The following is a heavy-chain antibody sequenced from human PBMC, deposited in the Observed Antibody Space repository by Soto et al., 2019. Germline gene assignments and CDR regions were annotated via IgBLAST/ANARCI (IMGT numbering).Heavy chain of an antibody. V-gene: IGHV1-18*01. CDR2: ISAYNGNT. CDR1: GYTFTSYG. D-gene: IGHD4-17*01. Sequence: QVQLVQSGAEVKKPGASGKVSCKASGYTFTSYGISWVRQSPGQGLEWMGWISAYNGNTNDAQKLQGRVTMTTDTSTSPAYMELRSLRSDDTAVYYCARDAPSYGGTPYYYYGMDVWGQGTTVTVSS. J-gene: IGHJ6*02. CDR3: ARDAPSYGGTPYYYYGMDV.